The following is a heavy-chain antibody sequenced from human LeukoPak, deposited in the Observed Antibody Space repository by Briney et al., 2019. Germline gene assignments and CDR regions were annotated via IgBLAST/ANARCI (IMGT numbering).Heavy chain of an antibody. CDR2: ISGSGGST. J-gene: IGHJ4*02. V-gene: IGHV3-23*01. D-gene: IGHD3-10*01. CDR3: AKDLWEVVGRVRGVILN. CDR1: GFTFSSYA. Sequence: GGSLRLSCAASGFTFSSYAMSWVRQAPGKGLEWVSAISGSGGSTYYADSVKGRFTISRDNSKNTLYLQMNSLRPEDTAVYYCAKDLWEVVGRVRGVILNWGQGTLVTVSS.